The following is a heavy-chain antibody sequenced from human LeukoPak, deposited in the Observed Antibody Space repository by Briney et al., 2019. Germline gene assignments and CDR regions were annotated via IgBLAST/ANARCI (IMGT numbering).Heavy chain of an antibody. Sequence: GGSLRLSCAASGFTFSSYAMSWVRQAPGKGLEWVSGISGSGDNTYYADSVKGRFTISRDNSKNTLYVQVNSLGTEDTAAYYCAKDSYGMDVWGQGTTVTVSS. CDR2: ISGSGDNT. CDR1: GFTFSSYA. V-gene: IGHV3-23*01. CDR3: AKDSYGMDV. J-gene: IGHJ6*02.